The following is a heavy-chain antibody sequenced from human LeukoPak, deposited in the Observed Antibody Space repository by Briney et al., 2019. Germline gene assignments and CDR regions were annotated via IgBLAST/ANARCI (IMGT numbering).Heavy chain of an antibody. CDR3: IRFSRSMPMGES. CDR1: GFTFSSYW. V-gene: IGHV3-7*01. CDR2: IKQDGSEK. Sequence: WGSLRLSCAASGFTFSSYWISWVRQAPGKGLEWVANIKQDGSEKYYVDSVKGRFTISRDNGMNSVFLQMSGVRDEDTAVYYCIRFSRSMPMGESWGQGTLVTVSA. D-gene: IGHD3-10*01. J-gene: IGHJ5*02.